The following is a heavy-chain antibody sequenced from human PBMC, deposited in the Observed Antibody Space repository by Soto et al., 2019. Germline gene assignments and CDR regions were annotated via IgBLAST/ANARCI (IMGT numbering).Heavy chain of an antibody. Sequence: GASVKVSCKASGYTFTSYIMHWVRQAPGQRLEWMGWINAGNGNTKYSQKFQDRVTITRDTSASTAYVELSSLRSEDTAVYYCARGPGSDTWSMIGYWGQGTLVTVSS. CDR2: INAGNGNT. D-gene: IGHD1-26*01. CDR3: ARGPGSDTWSMIGY. V-gene: IGHV1-3*01. CDR1: GYTFTSYI. J-gene: IGHJ4*02.